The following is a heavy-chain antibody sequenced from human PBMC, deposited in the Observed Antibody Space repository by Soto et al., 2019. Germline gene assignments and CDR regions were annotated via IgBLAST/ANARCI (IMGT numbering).Heavy chain of an antibody. CDR3: VRGGCASTSCYDY. J-gene: IGHJ4*02. CDR1: GFSFGSYG. D-gene: IGHD2-2*01. CDR2: IWYDGSNI. Sequence: QVHLVESGGGVVQPGRSLRLSCAASGFSFGSYGMHWVRQPPGKGLEWLAVIWYDGSNIYYADSVKGRITISRDNPKNTVYLQMSSLRAEDTAVYYCVRGGCASTSCYDYWGQGTLVTVPS. V-gene: IGHV3-33*01.